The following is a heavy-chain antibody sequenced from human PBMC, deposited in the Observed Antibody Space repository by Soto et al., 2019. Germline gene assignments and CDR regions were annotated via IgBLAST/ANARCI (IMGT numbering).Heavy chain of an antibody. CDR3: AIQGTDAEGFDY. CDR2: IYPGDSDT. V-gene: IGHV5-51*01. Sequence: HGESLKISCKGSGYSFSSYWIGWVRQTPGKGLELMGIIYPGDSDTRYSPSFQGQVTISADKSISTAFLQWSSLKASDTAMYYCAIQGTDAEGFDYWGPGALVTVSS. J-gene: IGHJ4*02. CDR1: GYSFSSYW.